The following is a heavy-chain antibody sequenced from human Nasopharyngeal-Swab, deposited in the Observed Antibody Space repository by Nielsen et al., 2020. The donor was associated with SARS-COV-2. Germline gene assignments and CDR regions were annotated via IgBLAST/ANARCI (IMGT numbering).Heavy chain of an antibody. CDR3: ARDDGDVPGMTGSGPPGGY. V-gene: IGHV1-3*01. D-gene: IGHD1-14*01. CDR1: GYSIISYA. Sequence: ASVKVSCKVYGYSIISYAIHWVRQAPGQGLEWMGWIDGGNGNTKYSQKFQGRLTITRDTSASTAYMELSSLSFDDTAVYYCARDDGDVPGMTGSGPPGGYWGQGTLVTVSS. J-gene: IGHJ4*02. CDR2: IDGGNGNT.